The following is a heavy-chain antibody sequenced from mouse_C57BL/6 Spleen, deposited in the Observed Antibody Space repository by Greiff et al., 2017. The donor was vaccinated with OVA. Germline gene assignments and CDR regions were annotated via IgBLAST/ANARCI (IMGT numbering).Heavy chain of an antibody. D-gene: IGHD2-3*01. Sequence: VKLVESGPGLVQPSQSLSITCTVSGFSLTSYGVHWVRQSPGKGLEWLGVIWSGGSTDYYAAFITRLSISTDNSKSQVCFKMNSLQADDTAIYYCARKDDGWDAMDYWGQGTSVTVSS. CDR1: GFSLTSYG. V-gene: IGHV2-2*01. CDR2: IWSGGST. CDR3: ARKDDGWDAMDY. J-gene: IGHJ4*01.